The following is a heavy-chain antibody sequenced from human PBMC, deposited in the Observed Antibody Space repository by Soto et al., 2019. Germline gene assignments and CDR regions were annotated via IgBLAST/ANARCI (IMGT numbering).Heavy chain of an antibody. CDR1: GFTFSSYG. CDR2: IWYDGSNK. J-gene: IGHJ4*02. V-gene: IGHV3-33*01. CDR3: ARELIGNWNLRYYFDY. D-gene: IGHD1-7*01. Sequence: QVQLVESGGGVVQPGRSLRLSCAASGFTFSSYGMHWVPQAPGKGLEWVAVIWYDGSNKYYADSVKGRFTISRDNSKNTLYLQMNSLRAEDTAVYYCARELIGNWNLRYYFDYWGQGTLVTVSS.